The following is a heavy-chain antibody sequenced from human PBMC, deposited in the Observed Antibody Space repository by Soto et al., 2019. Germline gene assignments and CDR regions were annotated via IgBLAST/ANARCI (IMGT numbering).Heavy chain of an antibody. Sequence: EVHLLESGGVLVQPGESLRLSCETSGFTFSNCVMSWVRQAPGTGLEWVSVITNTGDTDSADSVKGRFTISRANSKNTVQLPINSLRAEDPAVYYCAKGILNVRGYAADWGQGTLVTVAS. CDR1: GFTFSNCV. D-gene: IGHD2-8*01. CDR3: AKGILNVRGYAAD. CDR2: ITNTGDT. J-gene: IGHJ4*02. V-gene: IGHV3-23*01.